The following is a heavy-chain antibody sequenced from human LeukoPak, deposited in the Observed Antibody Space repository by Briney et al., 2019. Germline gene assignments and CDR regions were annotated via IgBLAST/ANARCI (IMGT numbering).Heavy chain of an antibody. CDR3: ARDYYDSSGYTLRAN. CDR1: GFTFSSCW. CDR2: IKQDGSEK. Sequence: GGSLRLSCAASGFTFSSCWMSWVRQAPGKGLEWVANIKQDGSEKYYVDSVKGRFTISRDNAKNSLYLQMNSLRAEDTAVYYCARDYYDSSGYTLRANWGQGTLVTASS. J-gene: IGHJ4*02. V-gene: IGHV3-7*01. D-gene: IGHD3-22*01.